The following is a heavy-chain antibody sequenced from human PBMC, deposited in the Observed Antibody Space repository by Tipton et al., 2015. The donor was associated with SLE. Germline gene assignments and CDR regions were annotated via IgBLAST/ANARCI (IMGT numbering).Heavy chain of an antibody. V-gene: IGHV4-38-2*01. CDR2: IYHSGST. D-gene: IGHD3-10*01. CDR3: ARLYYYGSS. J-gene: IGHJ4*02. Sequence: TLSLTCAVSGYSISSGYYWGWIRQPPGKGLEWIGSIYHSGSTYYNPSLKSRVTISVDTSKNQFSLKLSSVTAADTAVYYCARLYYYGSSWGQGTLVTVSS. CDR1: GYSISSGYY.